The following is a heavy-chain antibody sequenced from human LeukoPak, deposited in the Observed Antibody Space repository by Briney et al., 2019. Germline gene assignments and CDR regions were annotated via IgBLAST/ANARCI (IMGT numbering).Heavy chain of an antibody. D-gene: IGHD6-13*01. CDR1: GGSISSGGYY. J-gene: IGHJ4*02. CDR2: IYYSGST. V-gene: IGHV4-31*03. CDR3: ARETKYSSSWHYFDY. Sequence: KSSQTLSLTCTVSGGSISSGGYYWSWIRQHPGKGLEWIGYIYYSGSTYYNPSLKSRVTISVDTSKNQFSLKLSSVTAADTAVYYCARETKYSSSWHYFDYWGQGTLVTVSS.